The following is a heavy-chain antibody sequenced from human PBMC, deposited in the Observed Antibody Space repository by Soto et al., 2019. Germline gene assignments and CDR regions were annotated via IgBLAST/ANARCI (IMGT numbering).Heavy chain of an antibody. V-gene: IGHV1-3*01. Sequence: QVPLVQSGAEVKKPGASVKVSCKASGYTFTSYAMHWVRQAPGQRLEWMGWINAGNGNTKYSQKFQGRVTITRDTSASTAYMELSSLRSEDTAVYYCARGGAVAASYYFDYWGQGTLVTVSS. CDR2: INAGNGNT. CDR1: GYTFTSYA. J-gene: IGHJ4*02. D-gene: IGHD2-15*01. CDR3: ARGGAVAASYYFDY.